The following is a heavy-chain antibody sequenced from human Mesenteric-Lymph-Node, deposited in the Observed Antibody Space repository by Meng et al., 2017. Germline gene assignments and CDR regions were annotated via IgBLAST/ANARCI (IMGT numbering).Heavy chain of an antibody. V-gene: IGHV3-7*01. CDR2: IKSDGSEK. D-gene: IGHD3-22*01. CDR3: AREEYYYDSSGYYYVYYFDY. J-gene: IGHJ4*02. CDR1: GFSFSVYA. Sequence: GGSLRLSCAASGFSFSVYAMNWVRQAPGKGLEWVANIKSDGSEKNYVDSVKGRFTISRDNAKNSLYLQMNSLRAEDTAVYYCAREEYYYDSSGYYYVYYFDYWGQGTLVTVSS.